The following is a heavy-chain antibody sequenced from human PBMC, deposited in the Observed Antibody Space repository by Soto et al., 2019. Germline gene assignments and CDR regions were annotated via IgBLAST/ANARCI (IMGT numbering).Heavy chain of an antibody. D-gene: IGHD4-17*01. CDR2: ISWNSGSI. CDR1: GFTFDDYA. J-gene: IGHJ6*02. CDR3: AKDDYAARGYGMDV. V-gene: IGHV3-9*01. Sequence: GGSLRLSCAASGFTFDDYAMHWVRQAPGKGLGWVSGISWNSGSIGYADSVKGRFTISRDNAKNSLYLQMNSLRAEDTALYYCAKDDYAARGYGMDVWGQGTTVTVSS.